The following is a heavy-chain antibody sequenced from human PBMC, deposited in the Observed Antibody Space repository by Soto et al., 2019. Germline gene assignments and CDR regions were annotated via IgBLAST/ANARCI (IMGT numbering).Heavy chain of an antibody. CDR2: ISGSGGST. J-gene: IGHJ6*02. D-gene: IGHD2-8*01. CDR1: GFTFSSYA. CDR3: ASYCTNGVCYLLGRGDCFLCMDV. Sequence: PGGSLRLSCAASGFTFSSYAMSWVRQAPGKGLEWVSAISGSGGSTYYADSVKGRFTISRDNSKNTLYLQMNSLRAEDTAVYYCASYCTNGVCYLLGRGDCFLCMDVWGQGTTVTVSS. V-gene: IGHV3-23*01.